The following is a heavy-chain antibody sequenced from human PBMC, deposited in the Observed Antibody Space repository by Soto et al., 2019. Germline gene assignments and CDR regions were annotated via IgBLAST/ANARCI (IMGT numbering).Heavy chain of an antibody. CDR1: GGSFSGYY. J-gene: IGHJ6*03. V-gene: IGHV4-34*01. Sequence: QVQLQQWGAGLLKPSETLSLTCAVYGGSFSGYYWSWIRQPPGKGLEWIGEINHSGSTNFNPSLKSRVTISVDTSKNQFSLTVSSVTAADTAVYYCARGYPPCYYMDVWGKGTTVTVSS. CDR3: ARGYPPCYYMDV. CDR2: INHSGST.